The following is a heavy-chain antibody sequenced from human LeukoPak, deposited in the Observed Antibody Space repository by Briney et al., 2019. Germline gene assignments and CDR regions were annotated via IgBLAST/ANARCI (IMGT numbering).Heavy chain of an antibody. CDR3: AREDSSGLDY. CDR2: SSSISTI. CDR1: RFTFINYE. V-gene: IGHV3-48*03. D-gene: IGHD6-19*01. Sequence: GGSLRLSCANSRFTFINYEMNAVRQAPGKGLERVSSSSISTIYYEASVNGRCTISRYNAKNSMYLQMNSWTAEDTAICYCAREDSSGLDYWGQGTLVTVSS. J-gene: IGHJ4*02.